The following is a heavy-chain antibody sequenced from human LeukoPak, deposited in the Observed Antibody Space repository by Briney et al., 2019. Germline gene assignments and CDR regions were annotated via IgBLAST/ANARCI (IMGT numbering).Heavy chain of an antibody. CDR1: GGTFSSYA. CDR2: IIPIFGTA. J-gene: IGHJ6*02. V-gene: IGHV1-69*01. CDR3: ASYSRVAATVTSSYYYYYGMDV. D-gene: IGHD4-17*01. Sequence: SVEVSCKASGGTFSSYAISWVRQAPGQGLEWMGGIIPIFGTANYAQKFQGRVTITADESTSTAYMELSSLRSEDTAVYYCASYSRVAATVTSSYYYYYGMDVWGQGTTVTVSS.